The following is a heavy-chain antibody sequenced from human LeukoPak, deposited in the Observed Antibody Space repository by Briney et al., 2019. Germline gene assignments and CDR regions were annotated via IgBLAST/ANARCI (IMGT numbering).Heavy chain of an antibody. CDR1: GSTFSSYD. D-gene: IGHD3-10*01. CDR2: MNPNSGNT. Sequence: ASVKVSCKASGSTFSSYDINRVRQATGQGLEWMGWMNPNSGNTGYAQKFQGRVTMTRNTSISTAYMELSSLRSEDTAVYYCARAPRRGFDYWGQGTLVTVSS. CDR3: ARAPRRGFDY. J-gene: IGHJ4*02. V-gene: IGHV1-8*01.